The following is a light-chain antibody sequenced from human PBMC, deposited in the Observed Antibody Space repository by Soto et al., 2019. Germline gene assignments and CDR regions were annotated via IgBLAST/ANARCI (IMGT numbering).Light chain of an antibody. CDR1: QTVRSSY. CDR2: GAF. V-gene: IGKV3-20*01. Sequence: IFLTQSPGSLSLSSGERATLSCRASQTVRSSYLAWYQQRPGQPPKLLIYGAFNRAIGTPDRFRGSESGRDYNLTISRLDPEDSAVYYCQQYGDSITFGGGTKVEI. CDR3: QQYGDSIT. J-gene: IGKJ4*01.